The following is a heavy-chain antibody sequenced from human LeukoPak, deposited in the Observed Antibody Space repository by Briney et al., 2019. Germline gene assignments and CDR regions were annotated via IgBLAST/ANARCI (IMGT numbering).Heavy chain of an antibody. CDR3: ARGHYDILTGPNNWFDP. J-gene: IGHJ5*02. CDR2: INPSGGST. V-gene: IGHV1-46*01. CDR1: GYTFTSYY. D-gene: IGHD3-9*01. Sequence: GASVKVSCTASGYTFTSYYMHWVRQAPGQGLEWMGIINPSGGSTSYAQKFQGRVTMTRDTSTSTVYMELSSLRSEDTAVYYCARGHYDILTGPNNWFDPWGQGTLVTVSS.